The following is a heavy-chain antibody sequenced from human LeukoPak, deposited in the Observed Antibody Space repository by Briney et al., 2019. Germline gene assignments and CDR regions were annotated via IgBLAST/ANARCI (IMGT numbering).Heavy chain of an antibody. V-gene: IGHV4-30-2*01. CDR1: GGSISSGGYS. D-gene: IGHD3-10*01. CDR3: ARGGYGSGSYYPYFDY. Sequence: SETLFLTCAVSGGSISSGGYSWSWIRQPPGKGLEWIGYIYHSGSTYYNPSLKSRVTISVDRSKNQFSLKLSSVTAADTAVYYCARGGYGSGSYYPYFDYWGQGTLVTVSS. J-gene: IGHJ4*02. CDR2: IYHSGST.